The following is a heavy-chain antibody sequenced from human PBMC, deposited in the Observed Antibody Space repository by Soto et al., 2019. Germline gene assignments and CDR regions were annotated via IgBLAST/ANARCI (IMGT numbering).Heavy chain of an antibody. D-gene: IGHD6-19*01. V-gene: IGHV3-33*01. CDR1: GFTFSSYG. Sequence: QVQLVESGGGVVQPGRSLRLSCAASGFTFSSYGMHWVRQAPGKGLEWVALIWYDGSNEYYVDSVKGRFTISRDNSKNTLLLKMNSLRAEDTAMDYCAGEEYSSGTGYFQHCGQGTLVIVSS. CDR3: AGEEYSSGTGYFQH. CDR2: IWYDGSNE. J-gene: IGHJ1*01.